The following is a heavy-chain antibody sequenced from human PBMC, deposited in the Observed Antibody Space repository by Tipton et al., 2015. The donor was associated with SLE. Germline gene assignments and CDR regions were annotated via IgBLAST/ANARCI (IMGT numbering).Heavy chain of an antibody. CDR3: ARVGEGSSSFYYFDY. CDR2: IYYSGST. J-gene: IGHJ4*02. Sequence: LRLSCTVSGGSISSYYWSWIRQPPGKGLEWIGYIYYSGSTNYNPSLKSRVTISVDTSKNQFSLKLSSVTAADTAVYYCARVGEGSSSFYYFDYWGQGTLVTVSS. CDR1: GGSISSYY. V-gene: IGHV4-59*12. D-gene: IGHD6-13*01.